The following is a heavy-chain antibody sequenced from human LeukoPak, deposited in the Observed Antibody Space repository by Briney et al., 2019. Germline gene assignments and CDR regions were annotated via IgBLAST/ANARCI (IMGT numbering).Heavy chain of an antibody. V-gene: IGHV4-34*01. CDR3: ARDYYDSSGSPGGFQH. Sequence: SETLSLTCAVYGGSFSGYYWSWIRQPPGKGLEWIGSIYYSGSTYYNPSLKSRVTISVDTSKNQFSLRLSSVTAADTAVYYCARDYYDSSGSPGGFQHWGQGTLVTVSS. CDR1: GGSFSGYY. CDR2: IYYSGST. D-gene: IGHD3-22*01. J-gene: IGHJ1*01.